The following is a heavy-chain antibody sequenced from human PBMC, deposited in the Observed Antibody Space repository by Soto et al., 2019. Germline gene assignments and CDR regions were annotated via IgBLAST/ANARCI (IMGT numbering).Heavy chain of an antibody. CDR1: GGSISSSSYY. CDR2: IYYSGST. D-gene: IGHD6-13*01. CDR3: ARHTGRYSSSWYGHYYYYGMDV. J-gene: IGHJ6*02. V-gene: IGHV4-39*01. Sequence: SETLSLTCTVSGGSISSSSYYWGWIRQPPGKGLEWIGSIYYSGSTYYNPSLKSRVTISVDTSKNQFSLKLSSVTAADTAVYYCARHTGRYSSSWYGHYYYYGMDVWGQGTTVTVSS.